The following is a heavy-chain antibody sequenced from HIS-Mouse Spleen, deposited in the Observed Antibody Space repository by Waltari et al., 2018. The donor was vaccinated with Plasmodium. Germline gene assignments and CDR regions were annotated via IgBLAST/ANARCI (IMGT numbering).Heavy chain of an antibody. CDR1: GGSFSGYY. CDR2: ITHSGRT. V-gene: IGHV4-34*01. J-gene: IGHJ4*02. D-gene: IGHD6-13*01. Sequence: QVQLQQWGAGLLKPSETLSLTCAVYGGSFSGYYWSWIRQPPGKGLEGIGEITHSGRTNYSPSLKSRVTISVDTSKNQFSLKLGSVTAADTAVYYCARGYSSSWYEYWRRGTLVTVSS. CDR3: ARGYSSSWYEY.